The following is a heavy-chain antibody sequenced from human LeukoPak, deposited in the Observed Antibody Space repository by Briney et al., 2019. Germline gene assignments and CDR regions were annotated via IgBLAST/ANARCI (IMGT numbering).Heavy chain of an antibody. J-gene: IGHJ4*02. D-gene: IGHD2-15*01. Sequence: ASVKVSCKASGYTFTSYGISWVRQAPGQGLEWMGRIIPIFGTANYAQKFQGRVTITTDESTSTAYMELSSLRSEDTAVYYCARDPEVGYCSGGSCYGQGYWGQGTLVTVSS. V-gene: IGHV1-69*05. CDR2: IIPIFGTA. CDR3: ARDPEVGYCSGGSCYGQGY. CDR1: GYTFTSYG.